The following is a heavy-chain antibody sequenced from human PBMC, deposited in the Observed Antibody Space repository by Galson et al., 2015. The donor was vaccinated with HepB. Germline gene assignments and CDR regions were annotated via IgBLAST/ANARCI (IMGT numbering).Heavy chain of an antibody. CDR3: ARDLGGEVVAAHYFDY. D-gene: IGHD2-15*01. Sequence: SVKVSCKASGYTFTSYGISWVRQAPGQGLEWMGWISAYNGNTDYAQKLQGRVTMTTDTSTSTAYMELRSLRSDDTAVYYCARDLGGEVVAAHYFDYWGQGTLVTVSS. J-gene: IGHJ4*02. CDR1: GYTFTSYG. V-gene: IGHV1-18*01. CDR2: ISAYNGNT.